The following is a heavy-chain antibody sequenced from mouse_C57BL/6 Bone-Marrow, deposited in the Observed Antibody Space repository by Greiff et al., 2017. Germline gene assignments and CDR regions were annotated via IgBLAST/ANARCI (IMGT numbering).Heavy chain of an antibody. J-gene: IGHJ2*01. V-gene: IGHV1-81*01. CDR3: AIDGYDPVDFDY. CDR1: GYTFTSYG. Sequence: QVQLQQSGAELARPGASVKLSCKASGYTFTSYGISWVKQRTGQGLEWIGEIYPRSGNTYYNEKFKGKATLTAATSSSTAYMELRSLTSEDTAVYFCAIDGYDPVDFDYWGQGTTLTVSS. CDR2: IYPRSGNT. D-gene: IGHD2-2*01.